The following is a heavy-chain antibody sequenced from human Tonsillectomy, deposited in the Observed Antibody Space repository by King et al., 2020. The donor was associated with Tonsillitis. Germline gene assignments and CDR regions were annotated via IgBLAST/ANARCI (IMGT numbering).Heavy chain of an antibody. CDR1: GFTVSSNY. CDR3: ATLSSDWSWGS. J-gene: IGHJ5*02. D-gene: IGHD6-19*01. Sequence: VQLVESGGGLVQPGGSLRLSCAASGFTVSSNYMSWVRQAPGKGLEWVSVIFSGGSTYYADSVKGSFTISRDKSNNTLYLQMNSLRAEDTAVYYCATLSSDWSWGSWGQGTLVTVSS. V-gene: IGHV3-66*01. CDR2: IFSGGST.